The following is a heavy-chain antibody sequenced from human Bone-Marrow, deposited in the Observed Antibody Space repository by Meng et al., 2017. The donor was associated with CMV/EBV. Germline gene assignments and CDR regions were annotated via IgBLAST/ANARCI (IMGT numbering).Heavy chain of an antibody. CDR1: GDSISSNSAA. D-gene: IGHD6-19*01. Sequence: GDSISSNSAAWSWIRQSPSRGLEWLGRTYYRSKWYNDYPVSVKSRITINPDTSKNQFSLQLNSVTPEDTALYYCTRNNNGWYEAFDIWGQGTMVTVSS. CDR2: TYYRSKWYN. V-gene: IGHV6-1*01. CDR3: TRNNNGWYEAFDI. J-gene: IGHJ3*02.